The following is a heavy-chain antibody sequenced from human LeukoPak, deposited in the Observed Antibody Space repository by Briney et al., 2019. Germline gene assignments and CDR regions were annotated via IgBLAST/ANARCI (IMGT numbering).Heavy chain of an antibody. D-gene: IGHD5-24*01. Sequence: SETLSLTCAVYGGSCDDYYCSWIRQPPGKGLEWIGKIHPSGIFYYNSSLMSRVTISIDTSKSQFSLRLTSVTAADTGFYYCARGRDRSKAGDHWGQGSLVTVSS. V-gene: IGHV4-34*01. J-gene: IGHJ4*02. CDR2: IHPSGIF. CDR1: GGSCDDYY. CDR3: ARGRDRSKAGDH.